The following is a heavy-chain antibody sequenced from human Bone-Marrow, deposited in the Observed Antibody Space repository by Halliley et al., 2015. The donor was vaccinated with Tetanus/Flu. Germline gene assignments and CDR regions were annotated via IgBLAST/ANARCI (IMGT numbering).Heavy chain of an antibody. D-gene: IGHD4-17*01. CDR3: AGGESTVFLMPWVF. Sequence: QLVQSGAEVKKPGASVKVSCKTSGYTFTTYGISWVRQAPGQGLEWMAWISPYNGNTDYAQKVQGRVTMTTDTSTSTAYMELRSVRPDDPAVYYCAGGESTVFLMPWVFWGQGTLVCVSS. CDR1: GYTFTTYG. V-gene: IGHV1-18*01. CDR2: ISPYNGNT. J-gene: IGHJ4*02.